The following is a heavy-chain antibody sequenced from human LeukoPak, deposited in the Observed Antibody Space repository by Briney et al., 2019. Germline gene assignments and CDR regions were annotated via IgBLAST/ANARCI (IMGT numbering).Heavy chain of an antibody. Sequence: PGGSLRLSCAASGFTFSNAWMSWVRQAPGKGLEWVSSISSSSSYIYYADSVKGRFTISRDNAKNSLDLQMNSLRADDTSVYYCARGGVYGSGWYVDYWGQGTLVTVSS. V-gene: IGHV3-21*01. J-gene: IGHJ4*02. CDR1: GFTFSNAW. CDR2: ISSSSSYI. D-gene: IGHD6-19*01. CDR3: ARGGVYGSGWYVDY.